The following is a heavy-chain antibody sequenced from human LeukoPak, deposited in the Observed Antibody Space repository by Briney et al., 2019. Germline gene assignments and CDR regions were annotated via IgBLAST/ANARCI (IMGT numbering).Heavy chain of an antibody. CDR1: GFALSSYS. Sequence: GGSLRLSCAASGFALSSYSINWVRQAPGKGLEWVSYISSSGSAIYYVDSVKGRFTVSRDNAKNSLFLQMNSPRAEDTAVYYCVRVKGSYFDYWGQGALVTVSS. V-gene: IGHV3-48*01. J-gene: IGHJ4*02. D-gene: IGHD2-15*01. CDR2: ISSSGSAI. CDR3: VRVKGSYFDY.